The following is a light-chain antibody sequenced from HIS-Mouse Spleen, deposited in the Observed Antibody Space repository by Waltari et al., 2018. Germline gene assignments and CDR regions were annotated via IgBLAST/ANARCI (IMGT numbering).Light chain of an antibody. CDR1: SSDVGGYLY. CDR2: EVS. CDR3: SSYAGSNNYV. J-gene: IGLJ1*01. V-gene: IGLV2-8*01. Sequence: QSALTQPPSASGSPGQSVTISCTGTSSDVGGYLYVSLYQQHPGKAPELMIYEVSKRPSGVPDRFSGSKSGNTASLTVSGLQAEDEADYYCSSYAGSNNYVFGTGTKVTVL.